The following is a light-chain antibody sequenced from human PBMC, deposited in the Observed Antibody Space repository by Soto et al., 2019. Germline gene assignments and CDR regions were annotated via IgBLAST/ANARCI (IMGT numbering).Light chain of an antibody. Sequence: GESVTITCRASQVISTSLAWYQVKPGKAPKLLIYAASTLESGVPSRFSATVSGTEFSLTISSLQSEDFAVYYCQQYYDWPITFGQGTRLEIK. CDR1: QVISTS. J-gene: IGKJ5*01. V-gene: IGKV1-8*01. CDR3: QQYYDWPIT. CDR2: AAS.